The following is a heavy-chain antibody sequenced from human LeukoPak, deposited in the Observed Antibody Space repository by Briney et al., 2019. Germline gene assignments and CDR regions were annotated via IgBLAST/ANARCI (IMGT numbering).Heavy chain of an antibody. CDR1: GFTFTNFA. J-gene: IGHJ4*02. Sequence: GGSLRLSCAASGFTFTNFAMHWVRQAPGKGLEWVAVISYDGSNKYYADSVKGRFTISRDNSKNTLYLQMNSLRAEDTAVYYCAKAPTLLWFGELLLPYWGQGTLVTVSS. CDR3: AKAPTLLWFGELLLPY. V-gene: IGHV3-30*04. D-gene: IGHD3-10*01. CDR2: ISYDGSNK.